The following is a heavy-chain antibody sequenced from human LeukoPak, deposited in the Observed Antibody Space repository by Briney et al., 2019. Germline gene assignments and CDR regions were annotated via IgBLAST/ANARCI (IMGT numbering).Heavy chain of an antibody. J-gene: IGHJ3*02. V-gene: IGHV3-66*01. CDR1: GFTVSSNY. D-gene: IGHD3-22*01. CDR2: IYSGGST. CDR3: ARAYYYDSSGYYNAFDI. Sequence: GGSLRLSCAASGFTVSSNYMSWVRQAPGKGLEWVSVIYSGGSTYYADSVKGRFTVSRDNSKNTLYLQMSSLRAEDTAVYYCARAYYYDSSGYYNAFDIWGQGTMATVSS.